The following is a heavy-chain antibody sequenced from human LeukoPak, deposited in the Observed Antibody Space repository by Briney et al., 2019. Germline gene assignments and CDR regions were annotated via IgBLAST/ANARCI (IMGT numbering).Heavy chain of an antibody. D-gene: IGHD3-10*01. CDR2: IGFDGTSE. CDR3: ASETGYGSGGYPFDY. V-gene: IGHV3-33*08. J-gene: IGHJ4*02. CDR1: GFTFSSYG. Sequence: GGSLRLSCAASGFTFSSYGMHWVRQAPGKGLEWVSTIGFDGTSEHYADSVKGRFTISRDDSKNTLYLQMNSLTVEDTAVYYCASETGYGSGGYPFDYWGQGTLVTVSS.